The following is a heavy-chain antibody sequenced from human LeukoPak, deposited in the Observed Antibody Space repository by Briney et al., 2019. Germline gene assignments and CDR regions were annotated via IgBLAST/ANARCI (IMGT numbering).Heavy chain of an antibody. V-gene: IGHV4-59*11. CDR3: ARDLITVTKGFDT. J-gene: IGHJ3*02. CDR1: ADSFSSHY. CDR2: ISYIGST. D-gene: IGHD4-17*01. Sequence: SETLSLTCAVSADSFSSHYWSWIRQPPGKGLEWIGYISYIGSTNYNPSLKSRVTISIDTSKNQFSLKLSSVTAADTAVYYCARDLITVTKGFDTWGQGTMVSVSS.